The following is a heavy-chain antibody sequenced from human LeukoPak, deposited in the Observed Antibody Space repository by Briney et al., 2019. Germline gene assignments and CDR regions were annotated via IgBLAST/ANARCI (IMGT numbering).Heavy chain of an antibody. V-gene: IGHV1-18*01. D-gene: IGHD3-10*01. CDR3: ARGGITMVRGVIGGVPFDP. J-gene: IGHJ5*02. Sequence: GASVKVSCKASGYTFTSYGISWVRQAPGQGLEWMGWISAYNGNTNYAQKLQGRVTMTTDTFTSTAYMELRSLRSDDTAVYYCARGGITMVRGVIGGVPFDPWGQGTLVTVSS. CDR1: GYTFTSYG. CDR2: ISAYNGNT.